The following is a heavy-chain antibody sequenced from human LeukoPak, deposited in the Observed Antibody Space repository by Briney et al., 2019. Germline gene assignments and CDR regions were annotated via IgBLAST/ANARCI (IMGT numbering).Heavy chain of an antibody. Sequence: PSETLSLTCTVSGGSISSSSYYWAWIRQPPGKGLEWIGSIYYSGSTYYNPSLKSRVTISVDTSKNQFSLKLSSVTAADTAVYYCARLTRGLYSSGWWGGFDYWGQGTLVTVSS. V-gene: IGHV4-39*01. CDR1: GGSISSSSYY. D-gene: IGHD6-19*01. CDR3: ARLTRGLYSSGWWGGFDY. J-gene: IGHJ4*02. CDR2: IYYSGST.